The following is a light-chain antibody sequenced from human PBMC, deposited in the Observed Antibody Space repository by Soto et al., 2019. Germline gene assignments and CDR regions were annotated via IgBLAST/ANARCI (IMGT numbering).Light chain of an antibody. Sequence: QSALTQPASVSGSPGQSITISCTGTSSDVGGYNYVSWYQQHPGKAPKLMIYDVSTRPSGVSNRFSGSKSGNTASLTISGLQAEEEAEYYCSSYTTSSTYVFGTGTKLTVL. CDR1: SSDVGGYNY. V-gene: IGLV2-14*01. J-gene: IGLJ1*01. CDR3: SSYTTSSTYV. CDR2: DVS.